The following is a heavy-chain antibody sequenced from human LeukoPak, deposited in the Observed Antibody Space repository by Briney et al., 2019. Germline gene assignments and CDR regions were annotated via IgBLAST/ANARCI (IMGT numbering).Heavy chain of an antibody. CDR1: GGSINKDY. J-gene: IGHJ4*02. Sequence: SETLSLTCTVSGGSINKDYWSWIRQPAGKGLEWTGRIYASASTKYNPSLKSRVTIEVDKSKNQFSLKLSSVTAADTAVYYCATHTRLVPFNYWGRGTLVTVSS. V-gene: IGHV4-4*07. CDR3: ATHTRLVPFNY. CDR2: IYASAST. D-gene: IGHD6-19*01.